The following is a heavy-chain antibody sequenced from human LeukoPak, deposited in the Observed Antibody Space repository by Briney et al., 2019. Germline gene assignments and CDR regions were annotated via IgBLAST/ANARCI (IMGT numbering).Heavy chain of an antibody. CDR1: GGSISSYY. J-gene: IGHJ5*02. CDR3: ARALYPVIVATDHNWFDP. D-gene: IGHD5-12*01. V-gene: IGHV4-59*01. CDR2: IYYSGST. Sequence: SETLSLTCTVSGGSISSYYWSWIRQPPGKGLEWIGYIYYSGSTNYNPSLKSRVTISVDTSKNQFSLKLSSVIAADTAVYYCARALYPVIVATDHNWFDPWGQGTLVTVSS.